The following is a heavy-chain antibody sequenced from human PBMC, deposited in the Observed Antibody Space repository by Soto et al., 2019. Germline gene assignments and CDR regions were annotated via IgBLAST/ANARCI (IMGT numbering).Heavy chain of an antibody. CDR2: IWYDGSKK. Sequence: PGGSLRLCCAASGFSFKNYAMHWVRQAPGKGLEWVAVIWYDGSKKYYADSVKGRFTISKDNSKNMVYLQMNSLRGEDAAVYYCATHSGNYPHGYFEEWGQGTLVTVSS. J-gene: IGHJ4*02. CDR3: ATHSGNYPHGYFEE. CDR1: GFSFKNYA. V-gene: IGHV3-33*01. D-gene: IGHD1-26*01.